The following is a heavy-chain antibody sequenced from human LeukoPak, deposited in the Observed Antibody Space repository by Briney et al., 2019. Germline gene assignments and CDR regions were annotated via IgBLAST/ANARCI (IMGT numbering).Heavy chain of an antibody. CDR1: GYTFTSYA. CDR3: ARDEDIAAAVFDY. D-gene: IGHD6-13*01. Sequence: ASVKVSCKASGYTFTSYAMHWVRQAPGQRLEWMGWINAGNGNTKYSQKFQGRVTITRDTSASTAYMELSSLRSEDTAVYYCARDEDIAAAVFDYWGQGTLVTVSS. CDR2: INAGNGNT. V-gene: IGHV1-3*01. J-gene: IGHJ4*02.